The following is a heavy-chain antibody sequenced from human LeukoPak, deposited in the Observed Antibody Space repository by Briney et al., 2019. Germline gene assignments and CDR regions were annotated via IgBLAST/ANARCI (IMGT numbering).Heavy chain of an antibody. CDR1: GFPFSIHG. CDR2: ISPGGGPT. J-gene: IGHJ4*02. V-gene: IGHV3-23*01. Sequence: GGSLRLSCAGSGFPFSIHGMNWVRQAPGKGLEWVSGISPGGGPTYYADSVKGWFTISRDSSKNTLYLQMNRLRAEDAAVYYCAKAPVTTCSGAYCYPFDYWGQGTLVTVSS. CDR3: AKAPVTTCSGAYCYPFDY. D-gene: IGHD2-21*01.